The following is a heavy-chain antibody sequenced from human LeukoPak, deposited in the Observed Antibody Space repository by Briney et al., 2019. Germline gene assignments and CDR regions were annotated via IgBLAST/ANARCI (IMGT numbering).Heavy chain of an antibody. V-gene: IGHV3-23*01. CDR3: AKDGTTTITFDY. CDR1: GFTFSSYA. D-gene: IGHD1-1*01. CDR2: ISGSGGST. Sequence: PGGSLRLSCAASGFTFSSYAMSWVRQAPGKGLESVSVISGSGGSTHYRDSVKGRFTISRDNSKNTLYLQMNSPRVEDTAVYYCAKDGTTTITFDYWGQGTLVTVSS. J-gene: IGHJ4*02.